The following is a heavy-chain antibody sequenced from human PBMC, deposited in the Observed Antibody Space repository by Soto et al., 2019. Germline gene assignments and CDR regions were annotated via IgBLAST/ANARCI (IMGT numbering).Heavy chain of an antibody. J-gene: IGHJ5*02. D-gene: IGHD6-13*01. Sequence: GAVKVSCKASGYTFTGYYMHWVRLAPGQGLEWMGWINPDSGGTNYVQKFQARVTMTRDTSISTAYMELSRLRSDDTAVYYCARVAVLASARTRGFDPWGQGTLVTVSS. CDR1: GYTFTGYY. CDR2: INPDSGGT. V-gene: IGHV1-2*02. CDR3: ARVAVLASARTRGFDP.